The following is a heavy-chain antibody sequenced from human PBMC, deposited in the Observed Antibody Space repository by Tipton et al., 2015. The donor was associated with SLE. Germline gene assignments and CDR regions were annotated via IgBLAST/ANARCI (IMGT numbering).Heavy chain of an antibody. V-gene: IGHV4-34*12. D-gene: IGHD1-1*01. CDR2: IIHSGVT. CDR3: ARVAPTAVFDY. J-gene: IGHJ4*02. CDR1: GESFNGYF. Sequence: GLVKPSQTPSLTCAVSGESFNGYFWTWIRQPPGMGLEWIAEIIHSGVTNYNPSLRSRVTISVDMSKNQVSLKLSSVTAADTAVYYCARVAPTAVFDYWGQGTLVTVSS.